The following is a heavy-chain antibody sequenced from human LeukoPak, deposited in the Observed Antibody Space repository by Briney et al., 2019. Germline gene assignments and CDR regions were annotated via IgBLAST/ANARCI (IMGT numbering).Heavy chain of an antibody. CDR2: MKEDGSEK. D-gene: IGHD1-26*01. CDR1: GFSFGSYW. Sequence: GGSLRLSCAASGFSFGSYWMTWVRQPPGKGLEWVANMKEDGSEKYYVDSVKGRFTISRDNAKSSLYLQMNSLRAEDTAVYYCARGWAANDYWGQGTLVTVSS. J-gene: IGHJ4*02. V-gene: IGHV3-7*03. CDR3: ARGWAANDY.